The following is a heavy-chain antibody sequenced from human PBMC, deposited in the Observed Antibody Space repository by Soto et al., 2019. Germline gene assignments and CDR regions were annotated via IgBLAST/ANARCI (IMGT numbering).Heavy chain of an antibody. CDR1: GYTFTSYA. CDR2: INAGNGNT. Sequence: QVQLVQSGAEEKKPGASVKVSCKASGYTFTSYAMHWVRQAPGQRLEWIGWINAGNGNTKYSQKFQGRVTITRDTSASTAYMELSSLRSEDTAVYYCASNGGGYYLRYYDYCMDVWGQGTTVTVSS. CDR3: ASNGGGYYLRYYDYCMDV. D-gene: IGHD3-22*01. J-gene: IGHJ6*01. V-gene: IGHV1-3*05.